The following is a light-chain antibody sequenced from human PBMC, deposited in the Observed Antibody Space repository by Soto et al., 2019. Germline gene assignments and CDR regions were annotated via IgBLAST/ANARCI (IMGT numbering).Light chain of an antibody. V-gene: IGLV2-23*01. Sequence: QSVLTKSASVSGSPGQSITISCTGTSSDVGSYNLVSWYQQHPGKAPKLMIYEGSKRPSGVSNRFSGSKSGNTASLTISGLQAEDEADYYCCSYAGGDTLIFGGGTKLTVL. J-gene: IGLJ2*01. CDR1: SSDVGSYNL. CDR3: CSYAGGDTLI. CDR2: EGS.